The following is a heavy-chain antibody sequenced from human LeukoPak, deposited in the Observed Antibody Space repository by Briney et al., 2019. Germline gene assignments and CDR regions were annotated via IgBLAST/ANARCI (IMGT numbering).Heavy chain of an antibody. CDR2: IWYDGSNK. J-gene: IGHJ4*02. V-gene: IGHV3-33*08. D-gene: IGHD4-17*01. CDR1: GFTLSNSW. Sequence: GRSLRLSCAASGFTLSNSWMHWVRQAPGKGLEWVAVIWYDGSNKYYADSVKGRFTISRDNSKNTLYLQMNSLRAEDTAVYYCARGYDYGAYGGYFDYWGQGTLVTVSS. CDR3: ARGYDYGAYGGYFDY.